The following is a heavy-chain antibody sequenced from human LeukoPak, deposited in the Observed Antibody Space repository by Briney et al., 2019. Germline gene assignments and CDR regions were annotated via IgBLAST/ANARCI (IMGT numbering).Heavy chain of an antibody. V-gene: IGHV3-48*01. Sequence: GGSLRLSCAASGFTFSSYAMSWVRQVPGKGLEWVSYIGSVSITIYYADSVKGRFTISRDNAKNSLYLQMNSLRAEDTAVYYCARVVGSGDFDYWGQGTLVTVSS. CDR3: ARVVGSGDFDY. D-gene: IGHD6-19*01. CDR2: IGSVSITI. CDR1: GFTFSSYA. J-gene: IGHJ4*02.